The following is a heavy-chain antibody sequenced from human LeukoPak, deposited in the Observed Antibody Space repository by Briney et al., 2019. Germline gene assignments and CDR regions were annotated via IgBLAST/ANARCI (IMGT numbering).Heavy chain of an antibody. D-gene: IGHD3-22*01. Sequence: PGGSLRLSCAASGFTFSAYWMNWVRQGPGKGLVWVARVDTDGSTVNYADSVKGRFTISRDNAKNSLYLQMNSLRAEDTAVYYCAKDQPPWYYYDSSGYYGTGYFDYWGQGTLVTVSS. CDR3: AKDQPPWYYYDSSGYYGTGYFDY. CDR1: GFTFSAYW. J-gene: IGHJ4*02. CDR2: VDTDGSTV. V-gene: IGHV3-74*01.